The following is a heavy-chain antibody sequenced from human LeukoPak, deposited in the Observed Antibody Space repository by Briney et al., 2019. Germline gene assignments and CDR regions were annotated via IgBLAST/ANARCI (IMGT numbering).Heavy chain of an antibody. CDR3: ARDRGLGLPNWFTS. D-gene: IGHD2-15*01. V-gene: IGHV3-21*01. CDR2: IELNGKHI. CDR1: AFPLSSSC. J-gene: IGHJ5*01. Sequence: SLCLSRVGSAFPLSSSCMKWVSQAPGKGLGWVSSIELNGKHINYADSVKDRFTISRDNAKNSLFLQMDSLRVEDTAVYYCARDRGLGLPNWFTSWGQGTLVTVS.